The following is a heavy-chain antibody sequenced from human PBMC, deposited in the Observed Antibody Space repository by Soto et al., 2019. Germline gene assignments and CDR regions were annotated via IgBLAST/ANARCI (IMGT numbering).Heavy chain of an antibody. D-gene: IGHD1-1*01. CDR1: GLTVSGKKY. CDR2: LYDVDGS. V-gene: IGHV3-53*01. Sequence: DVQLVESGGGLMQPGASLRLSCAASGLTVSGKKYVAWVRQAPRRGLEWVSALYDVDGSFYADSVKGRFTTSSDRSKTTVYLQMNGVRPDDTDVYYCATWHEREHAYDVWGQGTTVTVSS. CDR3: ATWHEREHAYDV. J-gene: IGHJ3*01.